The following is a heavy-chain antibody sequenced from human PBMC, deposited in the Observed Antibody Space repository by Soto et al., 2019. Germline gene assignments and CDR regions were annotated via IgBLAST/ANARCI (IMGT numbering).Heavy chain of an antibody. CDR3: AREGLVGSSWPEFDY. Sequence: EVQLVESGGGLVKPGGSLRLSCAASGFTFSSYSMNWVRQAPGKGLEWVSSISSSSSYIYYADSVKGRFTISRDNAKNSLYLQMNSLRAEDTAVYYCAREGLVGSSWPEFDYWGQGTLVTVSS. D-gene: IGHD6-13*01. J-gene: IGHJ4*02. CDR2: ISSSSSYI. V-gene: IGHV3-21*01. CDR1: GFTFSSYS.